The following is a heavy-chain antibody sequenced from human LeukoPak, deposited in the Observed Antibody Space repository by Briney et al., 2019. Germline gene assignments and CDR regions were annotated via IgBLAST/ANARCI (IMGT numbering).Heavy chain of an antibody. J-gene: IGHJ4*02. CDR3: ARDGGIAARSGSFDY. CDR2: VHFDSSHQ. D-gene: IGHD6-6*01. CDR1: GFIFRNHG. Sequence: GGSLRLSCAASGFIFRNHGMHWVRQAPGKGLEWVAFVHFDSSHQYYVDSVKGRFTISRDNAKNSLYLQMNSLRAEDTAVYYCARDGGIAARSGSFDYWGQGTLVTVSS. V-gene: IGHV3-30*02.